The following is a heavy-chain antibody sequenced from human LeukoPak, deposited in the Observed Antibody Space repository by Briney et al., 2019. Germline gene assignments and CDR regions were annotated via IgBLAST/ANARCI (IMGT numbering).Heavy chain of an antibody. CDR2: IKGETDGGAT. Sequence: GGSLRLSCAASGFTFSGHWMSWVRQAPGKGLEWVARIKGETDGGATHYAAPVQGRFTISRDDSEKTLFLQMNSLKTEDTAVYYCTTGGRNGAFQFDSWGQGTLVTVSS. V-gene: IGHV3-15*01. J-gene: IGHJ4*02. CDR3: TTGGRNGAFQFDS. D-gene: IGHD1-26*01. CDR1: GFTFSGHW.